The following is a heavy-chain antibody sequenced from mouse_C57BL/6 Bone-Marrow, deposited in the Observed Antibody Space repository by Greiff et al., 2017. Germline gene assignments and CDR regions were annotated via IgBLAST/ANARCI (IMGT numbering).Heavy chain of an antibody. CDR2: IRNKANNHAT. CDR3: TPQLITTVVAPFAY. D-gene: IGHD1-1*01. CDR1: GFTFSDAW. Sequence: EVQLVESGGGLVQPGGSMKLSCAASGFTFSDAWMDWVRQSPEKGLEWVAEIRNKANNHATYYAESVKGRFTISRDDSKGSVYLQMNSLRAEDTGIYYGTPQLITTVVAPFAYWGQGTLVTVSA. V-gene: IGHV6-6*01. J-gene: IGHJ3*01.